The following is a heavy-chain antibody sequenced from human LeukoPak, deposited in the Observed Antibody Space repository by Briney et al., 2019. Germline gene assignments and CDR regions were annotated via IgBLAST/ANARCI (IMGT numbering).Heavy chain of an antibody. Sequence: GGSLRLSCAASGFTVSSNYMSWVRQAPGKGLERVSVIYSGGSTYYADSVKGRFTISRDNSKNTLYLQMNSLRAEDTAVYYCARSLIVAYYMDVWGKGTTVTISS. CDR3: ARSLIVAYYMDV. V-gene: IGHV3-66*02. CDR1: GFTVSSNY. CDR2: IYSGGST. J-gene: IGHJ6*03. D-gene: IGHD2-15*01.